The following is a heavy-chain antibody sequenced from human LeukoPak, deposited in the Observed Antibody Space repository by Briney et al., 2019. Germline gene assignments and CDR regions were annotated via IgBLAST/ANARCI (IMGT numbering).Heavy chain of an antibody. Sequence: PGGSLRLSCAASGFTFSGFWMNWVRQAPGKGLEWVANIKQDGSEKYYVDSVKGRFTISRDNAKNSLYLQMNSLRVEDTAVYYCAKDSVRVTTIRRVPHYMDVWGKGTTVTISS. J-gene: IGHJ6*03. CDR3: AKDSVRVTTIRRVPHYMDV. D-gene: IGHD5-12*01. CDR2: IKQDGSEK. CDR1: GFTFSGFW. V-gene: IGHV3-7*01.